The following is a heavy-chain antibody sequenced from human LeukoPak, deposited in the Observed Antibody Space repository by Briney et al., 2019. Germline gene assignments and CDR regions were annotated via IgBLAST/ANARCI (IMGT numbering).Heavy chain of an antibody. D-gene: IGHD3-16*01. CDR1: VAPISSSTYY. J-gene: IGHJ4*02. CDR3: ARQRRLELPDY. V-gene: IGHV4-39*01. Sequence: PSETLSLTCIFPVAPISSSTYYWGWIRQPPGKGLEWIGSISYSGNIYYNPSLKSRVTISVDTSKNQFSLKLNSVTAADTAVYYCARQRRLELPDYWGQGTLVTVSS. CDR2: ISYSGNI.